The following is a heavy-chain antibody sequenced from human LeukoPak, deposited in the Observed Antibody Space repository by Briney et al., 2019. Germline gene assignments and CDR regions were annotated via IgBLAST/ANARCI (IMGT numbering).Heavy chain of an antibody. CDR1: GGSISSYY. V-gene: IGHV4-59*08. CDR2: IYYSGST. CDR3: ARAVGLTQGGTFDY. Sequence: SETLSLTCTVSGGSISSYYWSWIRQPPGKGLEWLGYIYYSGSTKYNPSIKSRVTMSPDTSKNQFSLKLSSVTAADTAVYYCARAVGLTQGGTFDYWGQGTLVTVSS. D-gene: IGHD1-1*01. J-gene: IGHJ4*02.